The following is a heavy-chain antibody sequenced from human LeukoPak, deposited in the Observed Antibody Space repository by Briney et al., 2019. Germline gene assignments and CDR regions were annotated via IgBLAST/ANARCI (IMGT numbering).Heavy chain of an antibody. CDR1: GFIFSSYS. V-gene: IGHV3-48*01. J-gene: IGHJ4*02. Sequence: GMSLRLSCAASGFIFSSYSMNWVRQAPGKGLEWVSYIRSSGAPIHYADSVKGRFTISRDNAKNSVYLQMNSLRVEDTAVYYCVRDPEALDYWGPGTLVTVSS. CDR3: VRDPEALDY. CDR2: IRSSGAPI.